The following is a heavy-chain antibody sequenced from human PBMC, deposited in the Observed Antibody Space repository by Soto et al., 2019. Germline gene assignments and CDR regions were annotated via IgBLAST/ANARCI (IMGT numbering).Heavy chain of an antibody. J-gene: IGHJ4*02. CDR1: GFTFSSYA. D-gene: IGHD2-15*01. CDR2: ISGSGGST. CDR3: AKAYVGL. Sequence: EVQLLESGGGLVQPGGCRRLSCPASGFTFSSYAMSWVRQAPGKGLEWVSAISGSGGSTYYADSVKGRFTISRDNSKNTLYMQRNSLRAEDTAVYYYAKAYVGLWGQGTLVTVSS. V-gene: IGHV3-23*01.